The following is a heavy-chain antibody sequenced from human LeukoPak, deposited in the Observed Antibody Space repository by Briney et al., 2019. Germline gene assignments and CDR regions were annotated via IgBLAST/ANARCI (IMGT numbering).Heavy chain of an antibody. D-gene: IGHD4-17*01. V-gene: IGHV1-8*01. J-gene: IGHJ6*02. CDR2: MNSNSGNT. CDR3: ARVVYGDSPAYYYYGMDV. Sequence: ASVKVSCKASGYTFTSYDINWVRQATGQGLEWMGWMNSNSGNTGYAQKFQGRVTMTRNTSISTAYMELSSLRSEDTAVYYCARVVYGDSPAYYYYGMDVWGQGTTVTVSS. CDR1: GYTFTSYD.